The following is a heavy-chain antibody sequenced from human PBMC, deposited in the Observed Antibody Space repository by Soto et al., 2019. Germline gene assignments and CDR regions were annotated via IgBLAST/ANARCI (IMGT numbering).Heavy chain of an antibody. CDR1: GYTFTGYY. D-gene: IGHD3-3*01. V-gene: IGHV1-2*04. J-gene: IGHJ5*02. Sequence: ASVKVSCKASGYTFTGYYMHWVRQAPGQGLEGMGWINPNSGGTNYAQKFQGWVTMTRDTSISTAYMELSRLRSDDTAVYYFAREFKDDFWSGYNNWFDPWGQGTLVTVSS. CDR2: INPNSGGT. CDR3: AREFKDDFWSGYNNWFDP.